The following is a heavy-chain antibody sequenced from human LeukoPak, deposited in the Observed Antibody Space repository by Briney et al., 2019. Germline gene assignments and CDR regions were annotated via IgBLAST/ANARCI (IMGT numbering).Heavy chain of an antibody. Sequence: SGGSLRLSCAASGFTFSSYSMNWVRQAPGKGLEWVSSISSSSSYIYYADSVKGRFTVSRDNAKNSLYLQMNSLRAEDTALYYCAKDRVSSGYNMGAGMDVWGQGTTVTVSS. V-gene: IGHV3-21*04. CDR1: GFTFSSYS. CDR3: AKDRVSSGYNMGAGMDV. CDR2: ISSSSSYI. D-gene: IGHD3-22*01. J-gene: IGHJ6*02.